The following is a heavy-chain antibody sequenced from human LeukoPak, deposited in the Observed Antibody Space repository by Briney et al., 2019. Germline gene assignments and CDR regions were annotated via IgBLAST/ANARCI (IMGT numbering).Heavy chain of an antibody. V-gene: IGHV4-34*01. J-gene: IGHJ5*02. Sequence: KPTETLSLTFAVYGGSVSGYYGTGIRQPPGKGRDGIGEFNHSGSTNYNPSLKSRVPISVDTYKNQFSLKLSSVPAADTAVYYCARFLVVPAAIDYNWFDPWGQGTLVTVPS. CDR2: FNHSGST. CDR1: GGSVSGYY. D-gene: IGHD2-2*01. CDR3: ARFLVVPAAIDYNWFDP.